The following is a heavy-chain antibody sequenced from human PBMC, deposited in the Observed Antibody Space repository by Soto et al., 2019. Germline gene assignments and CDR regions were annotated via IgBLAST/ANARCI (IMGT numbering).Heavy chain of an antibody. CDR1: GFTFDDYA. CDR2: ISWNSGSI. Sequence: PGGSLRLSCAASGFTFDDYAMHWVRQAPGKGLEWVSGISWNSGSIGYADSVKGRFTISRDNAKNSLYLQMNSLRAEDTALYYCAKAYSGGFDYWGQGTLVTVSS. D-gene: IGHD2-21*01. J-gene: IGHJ4*02. CDR3: AKAYSGGFDY. V-gene: IGHV3-9*01.